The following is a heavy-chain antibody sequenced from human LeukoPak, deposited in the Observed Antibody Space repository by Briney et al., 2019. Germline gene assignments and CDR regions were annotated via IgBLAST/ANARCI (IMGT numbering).Heavy chain of an antibody. Sequence: ASVKVSCKVSGYTLTELSMHWVRQAPGQGLEWMGWINPNSGGTNYAQKFQGRVTMTRDTSISTAYMELSRLRSDDTAVYYCARGAYYDFWSGYSHSDYWGQGTLVTVSS. CDR3: ARGAYYDFWSGYSHSDY. D-gene: IGHD3-3*01. CDR2: INPNSGGT. J-gene: IGHJ4*02. CDR1: GYTLTELS. V-gene: IGHV1-2*02.